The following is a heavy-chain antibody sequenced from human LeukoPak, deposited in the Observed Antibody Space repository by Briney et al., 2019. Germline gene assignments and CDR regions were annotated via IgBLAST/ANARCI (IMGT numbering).Heavy chain of an antibody. CDR3: AREVGTRFYWYFDL. CDR1: GGSISSSSYY. J-gene: IGHJ2*01. Sequence: SETLSLTCTVSGGSISSSSYYWGWIRQPPGKGLEWIGSIYYSGSTYYNPSLKSRVTISVDTSKNQFSLKLSSVTAADTAVYYCAREVGTRFYWYFDLWGRGTLVTVSS. V-gene: IGHV4-39*07. D-gene: IGHD1-7*01. CDR2: IYYSGST.